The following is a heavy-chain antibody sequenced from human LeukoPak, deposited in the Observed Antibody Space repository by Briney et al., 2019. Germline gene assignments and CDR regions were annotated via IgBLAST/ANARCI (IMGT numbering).Heavy chain of an antibody. D-gene: IGHD3-16*02. CDR2: MNPNSGNT. Sequence: ASVKVSCKASGYTFTSYDINWVRQATGQGLEWMGWMNPNSGNTGYAQKFQGRVTMTRNTSISTAYMELSSLRSEDTAVYYCARSRMMYYDYVWGSYRYTPDAFDIWGQGTMVTVSS. CDR3: ARSRMMYYDYVWGSYRYTPDAFDI. CDR1: GYTFTSYD. V-gene: IGHV1-8*01. J-gene: IGHJ3*02.